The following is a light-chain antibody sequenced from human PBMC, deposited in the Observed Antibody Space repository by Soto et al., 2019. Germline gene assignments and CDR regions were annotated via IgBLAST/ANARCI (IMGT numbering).Light chain of an antibody. CDR1: QGINTS. CDR2: AAS. Sequence: IQLTQSPSSLSASVEDTVTITCRASQGINTSLAWYQQKPGKAPKLLIYAASTLQAGVPSRFSGSGSGTEFTLTINTRQPEDFATYYCQHLNSYPFTFGQATRLEIK. V-gene: IGKV1-9*01. J-gene: IGKJ5*01. CDR3: QHLNSYPFT.